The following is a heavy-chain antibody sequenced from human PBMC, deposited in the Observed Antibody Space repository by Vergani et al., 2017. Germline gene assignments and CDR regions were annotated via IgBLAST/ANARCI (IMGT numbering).Heavy chain of an antibody. V-gene: IGHV5-51*01. J-gene: IGHJ6*02. Sequence: EVQLVQSGAEVKKPGESLKISCKGSGYSFTSYWIGWVRQMPEKGLEWMGIIYPDDSDTRYSPSFQGQVTISADKSISTACLQWSSLKASDTALYYCARQFSWSGSSHYGMDVWGQGTTVTVSS. CDR1: GYSFTSYW. D-gene: IGHD1-26*01. CDR3: ARQFSWSGSSHYGMDV. CDR2: IYPDDSDT.